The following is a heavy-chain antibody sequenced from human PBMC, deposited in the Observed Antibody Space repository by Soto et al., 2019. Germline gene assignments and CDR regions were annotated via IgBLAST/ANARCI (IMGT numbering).Heavy chain of an antibody. D-gene: IGHD5-12*01. V-gene: IGHV1-18*01. CDR1: GYTFTSYG. Sequence: ASVKVSCKASGYTFTSYGISWVRQAPGQGLEWMGWISAYNGNTNYAQKLQGRVTMTTDTSTSTAYMELRRLRSDDTAVYYCARDKEEMEVAGWFDPWGQGTLVTVSS. J-gene: IGHJ5*02. CDR2: ISAYNGNT. CDR3: ARDKEEMEVAGWFDP.